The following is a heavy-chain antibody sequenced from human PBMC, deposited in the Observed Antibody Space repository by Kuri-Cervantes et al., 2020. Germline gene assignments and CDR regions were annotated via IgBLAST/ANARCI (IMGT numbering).Heavy chain of an antibody. CDR1: GFTFSTYW. V-gene: IGHV3-23*01. CDR3: ARDPEYGALDF. J-gene: IGHJ4*02. Sequence: GESLKISCAVSGFTFSTYWMTWVRQAPGKGLEWVSAISGSGGSTYYADSVKGRFTISRDNAKNSVYLEMNSLRVDDTAVYFCARDPEYGALDFWGQGTLVTVSS. CDR2: ISGSGGST. D-gene: IGHD4-17*01.